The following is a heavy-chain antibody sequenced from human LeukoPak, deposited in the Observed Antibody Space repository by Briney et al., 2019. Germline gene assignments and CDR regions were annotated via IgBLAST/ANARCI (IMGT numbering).Heavy chain of an antibody. CDR1: GFTITAYA. D-gene: IGHD4-17*01. Sequence: GGSLRLSCAAPGFTITAYAMSWVRQSPGKGLEWVSGIGITSEYIHYADSVKGRFTISRDNSKNTVYLEMSSLRAEDAAVYYCAKDPNGDYVGAFDTWGQGTMVIVSS. CDR2: IGITSEYI. CDR3: AKDPNGDYVGAFDT. J-gene: IGHJ3*02. V-gene: IGHV3-23*01.